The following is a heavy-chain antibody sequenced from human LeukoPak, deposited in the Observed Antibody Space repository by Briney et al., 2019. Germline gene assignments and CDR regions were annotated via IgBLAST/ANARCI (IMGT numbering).Heavy chain of an antibody. J-gene: IGHJ3*02. V-gene: IGHV3-53*04. CDR2: IYSGGST. CDR3: AREVGGSAFDI. D-gene: IGHD3-16*01. CDR1: GFTVSSNY. Sequence: GGSLRLSCAASGFTVSSNYMSWVRQAPAKGVEWVSIIYSGGSTYYADSVKGRFTISRHNSKNTLYLQMNSLRAEDTAVYYCAREVGGSAFDIWGQGTMVTVSS.